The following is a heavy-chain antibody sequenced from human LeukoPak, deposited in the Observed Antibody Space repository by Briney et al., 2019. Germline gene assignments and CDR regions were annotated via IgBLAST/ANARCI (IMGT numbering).Heavy chain of an antibody. V-gene: IGHV1-46*01. CDR1: GYTFTSYY. D-gene: IGHD4-17*01. Sequence: GASVKVSCKASGYTFTSYYMHWVRQAPGQGLEWMGIINPSGGSTSYAQKFQGRVTMTRDTSTSTVYMELSSLRSEDTAAYYCAREPAHDYGDYFDWGQGTLVTVSS. CDR3: AREPAHDYGDYFD. J-gene: IGHJ4*02. CDR2: INPSGGST.